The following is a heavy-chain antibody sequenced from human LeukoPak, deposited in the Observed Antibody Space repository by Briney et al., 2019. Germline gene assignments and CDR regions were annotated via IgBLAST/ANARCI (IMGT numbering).Heavy chain of an antibody. CDR1: GGSFSGYY. J-gene: IGHJ4*02. D-gene: IGHD6-19*01. CDR3: ARIGYSSGWYAANFDY. CDR2: INHSGST. Sequence: SETLSLTCAVYGGSFSGYYWSWIRQPPGKGLEWIGVINHSGSTNYNPSLKSRVTISVDTSKNQFSLKLSSVTAADTAVYYCARIGYSSGWYAANFDYWGQGTLVTVSS. V-gene: IGHV4-34*01.